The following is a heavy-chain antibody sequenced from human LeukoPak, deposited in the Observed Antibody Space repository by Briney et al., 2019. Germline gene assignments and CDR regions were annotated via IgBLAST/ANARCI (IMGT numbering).Heavy chain of an antibody. V-gene: IGHV3-53*01. CDR1: GFTVITND. J-gene: IGHJ4*02. CDR3: ARGVEPMAANTLAY. CDR2: LYSDGNT. Sequence: GGSLRLSCAASGFTVITNDMTWVRQAPGKGLEWVSVLYSDGNTKYADSVQGRFTISRDNSKNTLYLEMNSLGPDDTAVYYCARGVEPMAANTLAYWGQGTLVTVSS. D-gene: IGHD3-16*01.